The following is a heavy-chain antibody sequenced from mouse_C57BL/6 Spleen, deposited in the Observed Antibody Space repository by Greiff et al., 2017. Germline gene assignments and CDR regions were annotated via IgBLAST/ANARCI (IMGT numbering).Heavy chain of an antibody. CDR1: GYSFTGYY. V-gene: IGHV1-42*01. Sequence: VQLQQSGPELVKPGASVKISCKASGYSFTGYYMNWVKQSPEKSLEWIGEINPSTGGTTYNQKFKAKATLTVDKSSSTAYMQLKSLTSEDSAVYYCARSGFFEGYYAMDYWGQGTSVTVSS. CDR2: INPSTGGT. J-gene: IGHJ4*01. D-gene: IGHD1-2*01. CDR3: ARSGFFEGYYAMDY.